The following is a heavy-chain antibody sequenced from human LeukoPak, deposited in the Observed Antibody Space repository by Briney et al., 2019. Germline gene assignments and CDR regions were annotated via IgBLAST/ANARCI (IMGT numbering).Heavy chain of an antibody. Sequence: SETLSLACSVYGDSISSYYCSWIRQTAGRGLEWIGRIYTTGITIYDPSLQSRVTMSVATSKNQFSLKPSSGTAADTAVYCCAREGVRYCSSTSCSGFDPWGQGTLVTVSS. CDR1: GDSISSYY. D-gene: IGHD2-2*01. CDR2: IYTTGIT. V-gene: IGHV4-59*10. CDR3: AREGVRYCSSTSCSGFDP. J-gene: IGHJ5*02.